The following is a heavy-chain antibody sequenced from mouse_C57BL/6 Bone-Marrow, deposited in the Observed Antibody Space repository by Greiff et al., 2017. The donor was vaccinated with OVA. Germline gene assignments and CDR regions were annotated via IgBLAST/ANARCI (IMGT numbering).Heavy chain of an antibody. J-gene: IGHJ1*03. CDR1: GYTFTSYW. Sequence: VQLQQPGAELVKPGASVKLSCKASGYTFTSYWMHWVKQRPGQGLEWIGMIHPNSGSTNYNEKFKSKATLTVDKSSSTAYMQLSSLTSEDSAVYYCARGFITTVVARYWYFDVWGTGTTVTVSS. D-gene: IGHD1-1*01. V-gene: IGHV1-64*01. CDR2: IHPNSGST. CDR3: ARGFITTVVARYWYFDV.